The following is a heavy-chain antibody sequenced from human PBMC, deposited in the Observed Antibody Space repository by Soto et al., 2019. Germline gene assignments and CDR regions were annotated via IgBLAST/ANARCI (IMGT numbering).Heavy chain of an antibody. V-gene: IGHV5-10-1*01. D-gene: IGHD3-22*01. CDR2: IDPSDSYT. CDR3: ARYPPDYYDSSGYPDWFDP. J-gene: IGHJ5*02. CDR1: GYSFTSYW. Sequence: GESLKISCKGSGYSFTSYWTSWVRQMPGKGLEWTGRIDPSDSYTNYSPSFQGHVTISADKSISTAYLQWSSLKASDTAMYYCARYPPDYYDSSGYPDWFDPWGQGTLVTVSS.